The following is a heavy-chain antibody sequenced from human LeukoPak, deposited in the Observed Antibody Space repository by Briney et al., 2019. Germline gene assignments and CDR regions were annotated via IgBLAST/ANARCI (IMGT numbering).Heavy chain of an antibody. CDR1: EFTFDSYA. Sequence: GESLRLSCAASEFTFDSYAMNWVRQAPGKGLEWVSAISGSGANTYYANSVKGRFTISRDNSKSTLFLQMDSLRAEDTAIYYCAKTSVSSGWPELFDLWGQGTLVTVSS. CDR3: AKTSVSSGWPELFDL. V-gene: IGHV3-23*01. CDR2: ISGSGANT. J-gene: IGHJ4*02. D-gene: IGHD6-19*01.